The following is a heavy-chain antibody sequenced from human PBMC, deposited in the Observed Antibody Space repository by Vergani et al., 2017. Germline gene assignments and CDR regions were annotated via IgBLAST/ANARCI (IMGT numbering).Heavy chain of an antibody. CDR2: TWYDGNNK. Sequence: QVQLVESGGGVVQPGRSLRLSCAASGFTFNHYGMHWVRQAPGKGLVWVAVTWYDGNNKQYADSVKGRFTISRENSKSTLYLQMNSLRDEDTCVYYCARDLRLLYNRFDPWGQGTLVTVSS. V-gene: IGHV3-33*01. J-gene: IGHJ5*02. CDR3: ARDLRLLYNRFDP. D-gene: IGHD1-14*01. CDR1: GFTFNHYG.